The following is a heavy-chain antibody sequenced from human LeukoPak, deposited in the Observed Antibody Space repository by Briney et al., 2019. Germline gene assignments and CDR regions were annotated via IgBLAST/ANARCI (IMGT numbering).Heavy chain of an antibody. CDR1: GFTFNDYY. J-gene: IGHJ5*02. Sequence: PGGSLRLSCAASGFTFNDYYMSWIRQAPGKGLEWVSYISSSGSTIYYADSVKGRFTISRDNAKNSLYLQMNSLRAEDTAVYYCARQQLAGKLWFDPWGQGTLVTVSS. V-gene: IGHV3-11*04. D-gene: IGHD6-6*01. CDR3: ARQQLAGKLWFDP. CDR2: ISSSGSTI.